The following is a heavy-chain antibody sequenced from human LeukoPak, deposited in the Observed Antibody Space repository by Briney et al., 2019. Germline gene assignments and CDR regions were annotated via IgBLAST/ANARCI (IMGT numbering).Heavy chain of an antibody. Sequence: PGGSPRLSSAAPGFTFSSSAMSRVRHAPGGGLWWVSAISGIGGSTYYGDSVKGRFTISRDNSKNTLYLQMNSMRAEHTAVNYCAKDLGLSVVPAATPNIDYWGQGTLVTVSS. CDR3: AKDLGLSVVPAATPNIDY. V-gene: IGHV3-23*01. CDR2: ISGIGGST. J-gene: IGHJ4*02. D-gene: IGHD2-2*01. CDR1: GFTFSSSA.